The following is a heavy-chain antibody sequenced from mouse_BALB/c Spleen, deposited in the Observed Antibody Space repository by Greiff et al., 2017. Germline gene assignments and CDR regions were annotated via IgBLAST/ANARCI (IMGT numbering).Heavy chain of an antibody. CDR1: GFSLTSYG. CDR3: ARDQKYGNPYAFDY. D-gene: IGHD2-10*02. Sequence: VKLVESGPGLVAPSQSLSITCTVSGFSLTSYGVHWVRQPPGKGLEWLGVIWAGGSTNYNSALMSRLSISKDNSKSQVFLKMNSLQTDDTAMYYCARDQKYGNPYAFDYWGQGTTLTVSS. V-gene: IGHV2-9*02. CDR2: IWAGGST. J-gene: IGHJ2*01.